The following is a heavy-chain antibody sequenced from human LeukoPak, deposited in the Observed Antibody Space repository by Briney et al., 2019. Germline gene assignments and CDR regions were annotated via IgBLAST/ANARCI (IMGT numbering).Heavy chain of an antibody. J-gene: IGHJ4*02. CDR2: ISYDGSNE. CDR3: AKGSPHSYGYV. CDR1: GFTFSSYG. V-gene: IGHV3-30*18. Sequence: GGSLRLSCAASGFTFSSYGMHWVRQAPGKGLEWVAVISYDGSNEYYADSVKGRFTISRDNSKNTLYLQMNSLRAEDTAVYYCAKGSPHSYGYVWGQGTLVTVSS. D-gene: IGHD5-18*01.